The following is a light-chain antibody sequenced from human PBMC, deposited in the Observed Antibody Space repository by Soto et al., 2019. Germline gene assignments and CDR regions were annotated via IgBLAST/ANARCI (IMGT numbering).Light chain of an antibody. CDR2: KTS. V-gene: IGKV2-24*01. J-gene: IGKJ2*01. CDR3: MQATQFPHT. CDR1: QSLLDSDGDTY. Sequence: DIVMTQTPLSSPVTLGQPASISCRSSQSLLDSDGDTYLSWLQQRPGQPPRLLIYKTSSRFSGVPDRFSGSGAGTDFTLKISREEVEDVGVYYCMQATQFPHTFGQGTKLEI.